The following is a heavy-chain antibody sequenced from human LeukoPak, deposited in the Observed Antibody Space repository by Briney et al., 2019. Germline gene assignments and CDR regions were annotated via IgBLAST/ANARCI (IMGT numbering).Heavy chain of an antibody. Sequence: ASVKVSCKASGFTFTSSAMQWVRQARGQRLEWIGWIVVGSGNTNYAQKFQERVTITRDMSTSTAYMELSSLRSEDTAVYYCAADSSPSFWGSFHYYYMDVWGKGTTVTVSS. CDR2: IVVGSGNT. V-gene: IGHV1-58*02. J-gene: IGHJ6*03. D-gene: IGHD3-16*01. CDR3: AADSSPSFWGSFHYYYMDV. CDR1: GFTFTSSA.